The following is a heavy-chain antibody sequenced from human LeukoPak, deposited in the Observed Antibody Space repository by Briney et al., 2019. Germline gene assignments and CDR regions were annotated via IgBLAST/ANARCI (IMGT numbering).Heavy chain of an antibody. CDR2: ISWNSGSI. CDR3: AREASSGWWVEAFDI. Sequence: GGSLRLSCAASGFTFDDYAMHWVRQAPGKGLEWVSGISWNSGSIGYADSVKGRFTISRDNAKNTLYLQMHSLRAEDTAVYYCAREASSGWWVEAFDIWGQGTRVTVSS. J-gene: IGHJ3*02. CDR1: GFTFDDYA. V-gene: IGHV3-9*01. D-gene: IGHD6-19*01.